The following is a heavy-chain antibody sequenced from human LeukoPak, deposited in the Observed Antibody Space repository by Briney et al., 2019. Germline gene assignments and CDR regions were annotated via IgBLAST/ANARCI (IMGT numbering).Heavy chain of an antibody. V-gene: IGHV1-69*04. CDR2: IIPIFGIA. CDR3: ARDGVEMATTLIFDY. J-gene: IGHJ4*02. D-gene: IGHD5-24*01. CDR1: GGTFSSYA. Sequence: SVKVSCKASGGTFSSYAISWVRQAPGQGLEWMGRIIPIFGIANYAQKFQGRVTITADKSTSTAYVELSSLRSEDTAVYYCARDGVEMATTLIFDYWGQGTLVTVSS.